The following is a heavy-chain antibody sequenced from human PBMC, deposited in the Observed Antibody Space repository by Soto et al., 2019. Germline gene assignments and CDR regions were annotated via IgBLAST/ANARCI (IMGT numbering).Heavy chain of an antibody. CDR1: GFTFDDYA. Sequence: GRALRLSCAAAGFTFDDYAMHWVRQAPGKGLEWVSGISWNSGSIGYADSVKGRFTISRDNAKNSLYLQMNSLRAEDTALYYCAKAAAATRYNWFDPWGQGTLVTVSS. V-gene: IGHV3-9*01. D-gene: IGHD2-15*01. CDR3: AKAAAATRYNWFDP. J-gene: IGHJ5*02. CDR2: ISWNSGSI.